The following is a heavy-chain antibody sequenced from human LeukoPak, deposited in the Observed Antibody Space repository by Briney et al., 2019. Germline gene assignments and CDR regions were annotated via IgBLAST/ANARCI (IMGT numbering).Heavy chain of an antibody. CDR3: VRQYRVAAPADY. CDR1: GFTFSNYW. Sequence: GGSLRLSCAASGFTFSNYWMHWVPQAPGKGLVWLSRINSDGSSTSYADSVKGRFTISRDNAKNTLYVQMNSLRDEDTAVYYCVRQYRVAAPADYWGQGTLVTVSS. D-gene: IGHD6-13*01. J-gene: IGHJ4*02. CDR2: INSDGSST. V-gene: IGHV3-74*01.